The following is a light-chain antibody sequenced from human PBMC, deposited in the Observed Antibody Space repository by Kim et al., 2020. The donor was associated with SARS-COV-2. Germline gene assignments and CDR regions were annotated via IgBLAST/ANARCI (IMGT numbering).Light chain of an antibody. CDR3: QHYNSYPLT. J-gene: IGKJ4*01. Sequence: AFGGDRVTITCRASQDITNRLAWFQQKPGEAPKSLIYAASNLQSGVPSRFSGSGSETDFTLTISSLQPEDVATYYCQHYNSYPLTFGGGTKVDIK. CDR2: AAS. CDR1: QDITNR. V-gene: IGKV1-16*01.